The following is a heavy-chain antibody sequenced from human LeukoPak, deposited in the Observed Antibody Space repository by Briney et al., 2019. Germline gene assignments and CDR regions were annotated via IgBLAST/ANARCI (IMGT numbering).Heavy chain of an antibody. CDR3: AREVDRSFGY. J-gene: IGHJ4*02. D-gene: IGHD2-15*01. CDR1: GFRFTAFW. V-gene: IGHV3-7*01. CDR2: INQDSTET. Sequence: GGSLRLSCAASGFRFTAFWMSWVRQAPGKGPEWVANINQDSTETYYVDSVRGRFTISRDNAKNSLSLQMNSLRVEDTAVYYCAREVDRSFGYWGQGNLVTVSS.